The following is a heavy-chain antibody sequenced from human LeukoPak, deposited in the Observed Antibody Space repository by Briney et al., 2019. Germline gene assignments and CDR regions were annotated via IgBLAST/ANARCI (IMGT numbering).Heavy chain of an antibody. V-gene: IGHV1-18*04. D-gene: IGHD3-22*01. CDR3: ARTITKYYYDSSGYLGYFDY. J-gene: IGHJ4*02. Sequence: GASVKVSCKASGYTFTGYYMHWVRQAPGQGLEWIGWISAYNGNTNYAQKLQGRVTMTTDTSTSTAYMELRSLRSDDTAVYYCARTITKYYYDSSGYLGYFDYWGQGTLVTVSS. CDR2: ISAYNGNT. CDR1: GYTFTGYY.